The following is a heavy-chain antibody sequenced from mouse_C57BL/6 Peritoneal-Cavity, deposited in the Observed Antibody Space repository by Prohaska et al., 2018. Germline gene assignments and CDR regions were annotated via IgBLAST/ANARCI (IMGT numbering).Heavy chain of an antibody. V-gene: IGHV1-84*01. J-gene: IGHJ1*03. D-gene: IGHD1-1*01. Sequence: QIQLQQSGPELVKPGASVKISCKASGYTFTDYYINWVKQRPGQGLEWIGWIYPGSGNTKYNEKFKGKATLTVDPSSSTAYMQLSSLTSEDSAVYFCARNSGSYDGSSDWYFDVWGTGTTVTGSS. CDR2: IYPGSGNT. CDR3: ARNSGSYDGSSDWYFDV. CDR1: GYTFTDYY.